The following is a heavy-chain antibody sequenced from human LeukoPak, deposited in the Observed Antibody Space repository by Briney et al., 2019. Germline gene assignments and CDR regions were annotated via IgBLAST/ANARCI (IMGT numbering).Heavy chain of an antibody. J-gene: IGHJ4*02. V-gene: IGHV1-69*13. CDR2: IIPIFGTA. D-gene: IGHD3-10*01. CDR1: GCTFSSYA. CDR3: ARGDYYGSGSYPPPY. Sequence: SVKVSCKASGCTFSSYAISWVRQAPGQGLEWMGGIIPIFGTANYAQKFQGRVTITADESTSTAYMELSSLRSEDTAVYYCARGDYYGSGSYPPPYWGQGTLVTVSS.